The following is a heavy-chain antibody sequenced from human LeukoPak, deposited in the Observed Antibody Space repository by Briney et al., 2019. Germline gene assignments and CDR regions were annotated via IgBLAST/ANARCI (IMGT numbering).Heavy chain of an antibody. CDR1: GFTFSSYW. V-gene: IGHV3-74*01. CDR2: ISTDGSST. D-gene: IGHD5-24*01. CDR3: AREATGEFDY. Sequence: GGSLRLSCAASGFTFSSYWKHWVRQAPGKGLVWVSRISTDGSSTSYADSVKDRFTISRDNAKNTLYVQMNSLRADDTAVYYCAREATGEFDYWGRGTLVTVSS. J-gene: IGHJ4*02.